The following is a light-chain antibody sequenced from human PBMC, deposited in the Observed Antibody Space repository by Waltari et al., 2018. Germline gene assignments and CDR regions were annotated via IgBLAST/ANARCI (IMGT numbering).Light chain of an antibody. CDR3: QQYDSFSYT. J-gene: IGKJ2*01. CDR2: DAS. CDR1: QTISSW. Sequence: DIQMTQSPSPLSASVGDRDTITCRASQTISSWLAWYQQKAGKAPKLLIYDASTLESGVPSRFSGSGSGTEFTLTISSLHPYDFATYYCQQYDSFSYTFGQGTKLEIK. V-gene: IGKV1-5*01.